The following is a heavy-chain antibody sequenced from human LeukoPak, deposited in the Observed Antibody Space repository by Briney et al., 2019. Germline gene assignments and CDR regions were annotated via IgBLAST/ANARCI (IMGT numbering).Heavy chain of an antibody. V-gene: IGHV3-7*01. CDR3: ARSGGTVTDNFDY. J-gene: IGHJ4*02. D-gene: IGHD4-4*01. Sequence: GGSLRLSCAASGFTFSSYRMSWVRQAPGKGLEWVANIKQDGSEKYYVDSVKGRFTISRDNAKNSLYLQMNSLRAEDTAVYYCARSGGTVTDNFDYWGQGTLVTVSS. CDR2: IKQDGSEK. CDR1: GFTFSSYR.